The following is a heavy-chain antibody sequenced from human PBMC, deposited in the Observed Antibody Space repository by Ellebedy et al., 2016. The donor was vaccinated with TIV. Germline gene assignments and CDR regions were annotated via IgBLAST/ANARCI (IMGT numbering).Heavy chain of an antibody. CDR1: GYTLTDLS. D-gene: IGHD2-15*01. V-gene: IGHV1-24*01. CDR3: ATDPYYCSGGSCPKAGGY. CDR2: FDPEDGET. J-gene: IGHJ4*02. Sequence: ASVKVSXXVSGYTLTDLSMHWVRQAPGKGLEWMGGFDPEDGETIYAQKFQGRVTMTEDTSTDTAYMELSSLRSEDTAVYYCATDPYYCSGGSCPKAGGYWGQGTLITVSS.